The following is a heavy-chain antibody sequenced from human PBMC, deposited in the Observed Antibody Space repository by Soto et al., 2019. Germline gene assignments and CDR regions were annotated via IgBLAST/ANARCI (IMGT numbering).Heavy chain of an antibody. CDR1: GFTFYTYG. Sequence: GSLRLSCAASGFTFYTYGMHWVRQAPGKGLEWVAIVSYDGTDTDFADSVKGRFTISRDNSKNTVYLQMNSLRPDDTAIYYCAKVDTPMVTHYYYYGMDVWGQGTTVTVSS. J-gene: IGHJ6*02. CDR2: VSYDGTDT. D-gene: IGHD5-18*01. CDR3: AKVDTPMVTHYYYYGMDV. V-gene: IGHV3-30*18.